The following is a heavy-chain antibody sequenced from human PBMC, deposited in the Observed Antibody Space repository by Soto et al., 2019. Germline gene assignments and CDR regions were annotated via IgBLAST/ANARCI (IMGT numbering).Heavy chain of an antibody. CDR2: MNPNSGNT. D-gene: IGHD6-19*01. CDR3: ARDYSGWHYGDAFDI. V-gene: IGHV1-8*01. J-gene: IGHJ3*02. Sequence: ASVKVSCKASGYTFTSYDINWVRQATGQGLEWMGWMNPNSGNTGYVQKFQGRVTMTRNTSISTAYMELSSLRSEDTAVYYCARDYSGWHYGDAFDIWGQGTMVTVSS. CDR1: GYTFTSYD.